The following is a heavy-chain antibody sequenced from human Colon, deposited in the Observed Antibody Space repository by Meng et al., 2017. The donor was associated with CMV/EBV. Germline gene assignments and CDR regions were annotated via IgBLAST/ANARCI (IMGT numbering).Heavy chain of an antibody. CDR3: ARASSSGWYDY. D-gene: IGHD6-19*01. Sequence: CTVSGGSVSSGRSHWSWIRQHPGKGLEWIGYIYYSGSTNYTPSLKSRVTIAVDTSKNQFSLKLSSVTAADTAVYYCARASSSGWYDYWGQGTLVTVSS. CDR2: IYYSGST. J-gene: IGHJ4*02. CDR1: GGSVSSGRSH. V-gene: IGHV4-61*01.